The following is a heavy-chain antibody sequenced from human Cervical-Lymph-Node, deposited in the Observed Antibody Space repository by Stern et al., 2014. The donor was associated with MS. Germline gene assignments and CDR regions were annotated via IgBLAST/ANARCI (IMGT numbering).Heavy chain of an antibody. CDR1: GYTLTSYY. J-gene: IGHJ6*02. CDR3: AREVTGHRLGMMDV. V-gene: IGHV1-46*01. D-gene: IGHD2-21*02. CDR2: INPTDGST. Sequence: VQLVQSGAEVKKPGASVKVSCKASGYTLTSYYMHWGRRAPGQGLELMGRINPTDGSTSYAQKFQGRLTMTRDTSTSTVYMELSSLRSDDTAVYYCAREVTGHRLGMMDVWGQGTTVTVSS.